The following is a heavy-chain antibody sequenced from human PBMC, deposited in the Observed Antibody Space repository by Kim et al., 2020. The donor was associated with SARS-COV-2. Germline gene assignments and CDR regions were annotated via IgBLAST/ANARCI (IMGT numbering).Heavy chain of an antibody. D-gene: IGHD3-22*01. Sequence: KGRCTISRGNAKNSLYLQMNSLGDEDTAVYYCARDEYYYDSSGSYYGMDVWGQGTTVTVSS. J-gene: IGHJ6*02. V-gene: IGHV3-48*02. CDR3: ARDEYYYDSSGSYYGMDV.